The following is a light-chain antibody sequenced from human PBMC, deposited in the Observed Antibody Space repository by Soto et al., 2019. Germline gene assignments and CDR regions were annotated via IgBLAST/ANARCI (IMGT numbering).Light chain of an antibody. V-gene: IGLV3-1*01. J-gene: IGLJ3*02. CDR2: QDN. CDR3: QAWDSSTACGV. CDR1: KLGDKY. Sequence: SYELTQPPSVSVSPGQTASITCSGDKLGDKYACWYQQKPGQSPVLVIYQDNKRPSGIPERFSGSNSGNTATLTISGTQAMDEADYYCQAWDSSTACGVFGGGTKLTVL.